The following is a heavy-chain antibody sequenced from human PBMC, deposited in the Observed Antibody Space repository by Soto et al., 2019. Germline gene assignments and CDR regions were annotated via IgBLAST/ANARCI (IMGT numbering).Heavy chain of an antibody. Sequence: SVKVSCKASGGTFSSYAISWVRQAPGQGLEWMGGIIPIFGTANYAQKFQGRVTITADESTSTAYMELSSQRSEDTAVYYCARVGDSSGLYKPFDYWGQGTLVTVSS. V-gene: IGHV1-69*13. D-gene: IGHD3-22*01. CDR1: GGTFSSYA. CDR2: IIPIFGTA. J-gene: IGHJ4*02. CDR3: ARVGDSSGLYKPFDY.